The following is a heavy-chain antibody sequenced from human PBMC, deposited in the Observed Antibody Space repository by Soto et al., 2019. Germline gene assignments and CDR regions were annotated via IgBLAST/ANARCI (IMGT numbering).Heavy chain of an antibody. J-gene: IGHJ4*02. CDR1: GGSITGYY. CDR2: IYDSGTT. D-gene: IGHD4-17*01. CDR3: ARRNYGEEGYFFDF. V-gene: IGHV4-59*08. Sequence: QVQLRESGPGLVRPSETLSLTCTVSGGSITGYYWSWIRQPPGKGLEWIGYIYDSGTTTYNAALKSRVTISADTSKNQFPLNLRSVTAADTAVYYCARRNYGEEGYFFDFWGQGLLVTVSS.